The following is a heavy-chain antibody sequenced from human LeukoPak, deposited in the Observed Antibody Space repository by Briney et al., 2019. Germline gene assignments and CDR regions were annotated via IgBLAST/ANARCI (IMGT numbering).Heavy chain of an antibody. V-gene: IGHV3-30-3*01. D-gene: IGHD2-2*01. J-gene: IGHJ6*03. CDR1: GFTFSNYP. CDR2: VSDDGNKK. Sequence: PGGSLRLSCAASGFTFSNYPMHWVRQAPGKGLEWVAVVSDDGNKKFDADFVKGRFTISRDNSKNTLYLQMNSLRGEDTAVYYCARGQLLLEGYFYYMDVWGEGTTVAVSS. CDR3: ARGQLLLEGYFYYMDV.